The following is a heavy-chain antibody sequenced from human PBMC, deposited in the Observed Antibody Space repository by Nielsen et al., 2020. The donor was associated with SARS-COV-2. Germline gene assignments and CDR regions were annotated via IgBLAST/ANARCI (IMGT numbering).Heavy chain of an antibody. J-gene: IGHJ4*02. CDR2: LSWNSGSI. CDR1: GFTFDDYA. D-gene: IGHD6-19*01. CDR3: AKDGHSSGWYGAPDY. V-gene: IGHV3-9*01. Sequence: SLKISCAASGFTFDDYAMHWVRQAPGKGLEWVSGLSWNSGSIGYADSVKGRFTISRDNAKNSLYLQMNSLRAEDTALYYCAKDGHSSGWYGAPDYWGQGTLVTVSS.